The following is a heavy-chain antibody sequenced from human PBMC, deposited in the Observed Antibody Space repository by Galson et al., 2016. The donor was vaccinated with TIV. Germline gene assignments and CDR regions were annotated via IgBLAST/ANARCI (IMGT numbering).Heavy chain of an antibody. CDR2: FDPEVGRT. CDR1: GYSLTEVV. V-gene: IGHV1-24*01. J-gene: IGHJ4*02. CDR3: ARAPPLFHSSWPMDQ. Sequence: SVKVSCKVSGYSLTEVVMHWVRQAPGKGLEWMGGFDPEVGRTIYAQKLQGRVTMTADTSTDTAYMELGSLRFEDTAVYYCARAPPLFHSSWPMDQWGQGTPVTVAS. D-gene: IGHD3-22*01.